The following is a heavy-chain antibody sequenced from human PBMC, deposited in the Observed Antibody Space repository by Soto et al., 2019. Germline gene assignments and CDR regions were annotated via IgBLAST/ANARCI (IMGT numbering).Heavy chain of an antibody. CDR1: GYTFTSYG. CDR3: VRAYSGSYNFDY. D-gene: IGHD1-26*01. V-gene: IGHV1-18*04. CDR2: ISTYNDNT. J-gene: IGHJ4*02. Sequence: QVQLVQSGAEVKKPGASVKVSCKAFGYTFTSYGIAWVRQAPGQGLEWMGWISTYNDNTNYAQALQGRVTMTTDTSTSTASMELRSLTSDDTAVYYCVRAYSGSYNFDYWGQGTLVTVSS.